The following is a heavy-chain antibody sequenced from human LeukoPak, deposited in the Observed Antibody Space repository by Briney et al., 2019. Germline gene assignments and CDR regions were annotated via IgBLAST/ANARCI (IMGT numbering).Heavy chain of an antibody. CDR1: GCTFTSYG. D-gene: IGHD2-15*01. J-gene: IGHJ4*02. Sequence: ASVKVSCKASGCTFTSYGISWVRQAPGQGLEWMGWINLNSGGTNFAQRFQGRVTMTRDTSISTAYMDLSRLISDDTAVYYCARDAGYCTGGSCWYFDHWGQGTLVTVSS. CDR3: ARDAGYCTGGSCWYFDH. CDR2: INLNSGGT. V-gene: IGHV1-2*02.